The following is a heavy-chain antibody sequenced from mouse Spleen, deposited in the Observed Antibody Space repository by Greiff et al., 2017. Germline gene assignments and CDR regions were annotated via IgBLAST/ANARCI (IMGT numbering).Heavy chain of an antibody. V-gene: IGHV1-69*01. J-gene: IGHJ2*01. Sequence: VQLQQPGAELVMPGASVKMSCKASGYTFTDYWMHWVRQRPGQGLEWIGAIDTSDSYTSYNQKFKGKATLTVDESSSTAYMQLSSLTSEDSAVYYCARRRGPYYFDYWGQGTTLTVSS. CDR3: ARRRGPYYFDY. CDR2: IDTSDSYT. CDR1: GYTFTDYW.